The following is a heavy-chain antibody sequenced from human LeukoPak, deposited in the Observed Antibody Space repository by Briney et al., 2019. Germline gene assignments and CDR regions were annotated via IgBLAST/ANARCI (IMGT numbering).Heavy chain of an antibody. V-gene: IGHV3-30*02. J-gene: IGHJ4*02. CDR1: GFSFTSYA. Sequence: PGGSLRLSCAASGFSFTSYAMHRVRQAPGKGLEWVAFIRGDGNNIHYADSVKDRFTISRDNSKNTLYLQMNSLRVEDTAVYYCAKEGAPLGGRPDYWGQGTLVTVSS. D-gene: IGHD3-16*01. CDR2: IRGDGNNI. CDR3: AKEGAPLGGRPDY.